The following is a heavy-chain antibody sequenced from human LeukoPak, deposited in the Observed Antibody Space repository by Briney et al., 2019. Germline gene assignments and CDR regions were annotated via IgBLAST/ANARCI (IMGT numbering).Heavy chain of an antibody. CDR1: GGTFSSYA. D-gene: IGHD6-19*01. CDR3: ARDPSSGWYHAFDI. Sequence: SVKVSCKASGGTFSSYAISWVRQAPGQGLEWMGGIIPIFGTANYAQKFQGRVRITADESTSTAYMELSSLRSEDTAVYYCARDPSSGWYHAFDIWGQGTMVTVSS. CDR2: IIPIFGTA. V-gene: IGHV1-69*13. J-gene: IGHJ3*02.